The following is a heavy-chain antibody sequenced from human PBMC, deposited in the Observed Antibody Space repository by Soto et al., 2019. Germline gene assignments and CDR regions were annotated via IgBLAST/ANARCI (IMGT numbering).Heavy chain of an antibody. Sequence: VQLLESGGGLVQPGGSLRLSCAASGFTFSSYAMSWVRQAPGKGLEWVSAISGSGGSTYYADSVKGRFTISRDNSKNTLYLQMNSLRAEDTAVYYCAKDEDIVVVPAAQPTEYFQHWGQGTLVTVSS. J-gene: IGHJ1*01. CDR3: AKDEDIVVVPAAQPTEYFQH. V-gene: IGHV3-23*01. CDR2: ISGSGGST. D-gene: IGHD2-2*01. CDR1: GFTFSSYA.